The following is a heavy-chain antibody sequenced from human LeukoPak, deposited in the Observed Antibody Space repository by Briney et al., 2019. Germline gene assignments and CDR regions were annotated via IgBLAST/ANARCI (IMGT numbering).Heavy chain of an antibody. Sequence: GGSLRLSCAASGFTFSSYGMHWVRQAPGKGLEWVAVISYDGSNKYYADSVKGRFTISRDNSKNTLYLQMNSLRAEDTAVYYCARVKSVVGATTADYWGQGTLVTVSS. CDR1: GFTFSSYG. D-gene: IGHD1-26*01. J-gene: IGHJ4*02. CDR2: ISYDGSNK. CDR3: ARVKSVVGATTADY. V-gene: IGHV3-30*03.